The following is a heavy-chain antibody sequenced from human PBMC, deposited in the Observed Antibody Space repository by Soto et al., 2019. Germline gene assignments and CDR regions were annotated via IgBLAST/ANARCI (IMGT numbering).Heavy chain of an antibody. Sequence: SETLSLTCTVSGGSISSGGYYWSWIRQPPGKGLEWIGYISYSGSTNYNPPLKSRVTISVDKSKNQFSLKMNSVTAADTAVYYCASAAAAFWWFDPWGQGTLVTVSS. V-gene: IGHV4-61*08. J-gene: IGHJ5*02. CDR2: ISYSGST. D-gene: IGHD6-13*01. CDR3: ASAAAAFWWFDP. CDR1: GGSISSGGYY.